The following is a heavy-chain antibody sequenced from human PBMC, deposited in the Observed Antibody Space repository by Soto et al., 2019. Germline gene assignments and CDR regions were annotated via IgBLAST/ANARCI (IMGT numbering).Heavy chain of an antibody. CDR3: AREFSATMVRGVNDY. Sequence: QVPLVQSGAEVKKPGASVKVSCKASGYTFTSYGISWVRQAPGQGLEWMGWISAYNGNTNYAQQLQGRVTMTTDTSTSTAYMELRSLRSDDTAVYYCAREFSATMVRGVNDYWGQGTLVTVSS. D-gene: IGHD3-10*01. V-gene: IGHV1-18*01. CDR2: ISAYNGNT. J-gene: IGHJ4*02. CDR1: GYTFTSYG.